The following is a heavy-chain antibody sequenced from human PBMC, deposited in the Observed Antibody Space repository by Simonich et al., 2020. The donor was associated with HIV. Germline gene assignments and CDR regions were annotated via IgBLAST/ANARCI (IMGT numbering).Heavy chain of an antibody. CDR2: IRWNSGSR. Sequence: EVQLVESGGGLVQPGRSLRLSCAASGFTFDDYDMHWVRQAPGNGLGLVSGIRWNSGSRGYADSLKGRFPISRDNAKNSLYLQMNSLRAEDTALYYCAKDKGAYYGSGSPVYWGQGTLVTVSS. CDR3: AKDKGAYYGSGSPVY. V-gene: IGHV3-9*01. D-gene: IGHD3-10*01. J-gene: IGHJ4*02. CDR1: GFTFDDYD.